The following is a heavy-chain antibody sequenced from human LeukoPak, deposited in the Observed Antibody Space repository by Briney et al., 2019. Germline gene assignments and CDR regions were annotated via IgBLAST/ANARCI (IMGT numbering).Heavy chain of an antibody. CDR2: IYYSGST. CDR1: GGSFSGYY. V-gene: IGHV4-59*01. CDR3: ARDRTHEYYYYYGMDV. J-gene: IGHJ6*02. Sequence: SETLSLTCAVYGGSFSGYYWSWIRQPPGKGLEWIGYIYYSGSTNYNPSLKSRVTISVDTSKNQFSLKLSSVTAADTAVYYCARDRTHEYYYYYGMDVWGQGTTVTVSS.